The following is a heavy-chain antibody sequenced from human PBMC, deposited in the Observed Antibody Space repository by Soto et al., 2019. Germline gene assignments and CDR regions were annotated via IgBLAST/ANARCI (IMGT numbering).Heavy chain of an antibody. CDR3: AHRGWFAEGHPNWFDP. Sequence: QITLKESGPTLVKPTQTLTLTCTFSGFSLTATGVGVGWIRQPPGKALEWLALIYWDHDERYNPSLKSRLTIPKETSRNQVVLTMTNMDHVDTATYYCAHRGWFAEGHPNWFDPWGQGALVTVSS. CDR1: GFSLTATGVG. J-gene: IGHJ5*02. D-gene: IGHD3-10*01. CDR2: IYWDHDE. V-gene: IGHV2-5*02.